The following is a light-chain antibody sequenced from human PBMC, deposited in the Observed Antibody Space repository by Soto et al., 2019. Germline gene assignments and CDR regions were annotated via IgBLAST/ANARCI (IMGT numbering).Light chain of an antibody. CDR1: NSVSSNY. CDR2: GAS. Sequence: EIGLPQYPGTLSLSPGQRATLSCRASNSVSSNYLAWYQQKPGQAPRLLIYGASNKATGIPYRCSGSGSGKDFTLTISRLEPEDCAVYYFLQEGRSSLTFGGGTKGEI. V-gene: IGKV3-20*01. CDR3: LQEGRSSLT. J-gene: IGKJ4*01.